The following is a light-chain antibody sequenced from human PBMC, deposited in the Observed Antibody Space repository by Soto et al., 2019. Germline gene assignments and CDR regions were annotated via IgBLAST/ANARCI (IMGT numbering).Light chain of an antibody. Sequence: EIVMTQSPATLSVSPGQRATLSCRASQIVSSNLAWYQQKPGQAPRLLIYGASTRATGIPARFSGSGSGTEFTLTITSLQSEDFAVYYCQQYNNWPPITFGQGTRLEIK. J-gene: IGKJ5*01. CDR1: QIVSSN. CDR2: GAS. V-gene: IGKV3-15*01. CDR3: QQYNNWPPIT.